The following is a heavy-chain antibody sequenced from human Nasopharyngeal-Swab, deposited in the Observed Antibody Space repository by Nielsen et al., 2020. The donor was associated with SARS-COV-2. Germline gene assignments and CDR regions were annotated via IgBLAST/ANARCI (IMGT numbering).Heavy chain of an antibody. Sequence: GGSLRLSCAASGFTFSSYGMHWVRQAPGKGLEWVAVISYDGSNKYYAGSVKGRFTISRDNSKNTLYLQMNSLRAEDTAVYYCAKQTSGRGYYYYYGMDVWGQGTTVTVSS. CDR1: GFTFSSYG. J-gene: IGHJ6*02. V-gene: IGHV3-30*18. CDR2: ISYDGSNK. CDR3: AKQTSGRGYYYYYGMDV. D-gene: IGHD1-1*01.